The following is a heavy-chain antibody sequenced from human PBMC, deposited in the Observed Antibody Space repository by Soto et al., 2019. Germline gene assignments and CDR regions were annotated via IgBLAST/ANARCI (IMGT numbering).Heavy chain of an antibody. CDR1: GYTFTSYG. CDR2: INPNSGGT. Sequence: ASVKVSCKASGYTFTSYGISWVRQAPGQGLEWMGWINPNSGGTNYAQKFQGWVTMTRDTSISTAYMELSRLRSDDTAVYYCARERLAYYYGSGSNAFDIWG. J-gene: IGHJ3*02. CDR3: ARERLAYYYGSGSNAFDI. V-gene: IGHV1-2*04. D-gene: IGHD3-10*01.